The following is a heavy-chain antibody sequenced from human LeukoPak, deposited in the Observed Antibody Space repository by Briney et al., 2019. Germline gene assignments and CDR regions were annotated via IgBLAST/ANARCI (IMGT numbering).Heavy chain of an antibody. D-gene: IGHD2-15*01. CDR1: GFTFSSYG. CDR3: AKDRSSTKYCSGGSCSNSFGY. CDR2: IRYDGSNK. J-gene: IGHJ4*02. V-gene: IGHV3-30*02. Sequence: AGGSLRLSCAASGFTFSSYGMHWVRQAPGKGLEWVAFIRYDGSNKYYADSVKGRFTISRDNSKNTLYLQMNSLRAEDTAVYYCAKDRSSTKYCSGGSCSNSFGYWGQGTLVTVSS.